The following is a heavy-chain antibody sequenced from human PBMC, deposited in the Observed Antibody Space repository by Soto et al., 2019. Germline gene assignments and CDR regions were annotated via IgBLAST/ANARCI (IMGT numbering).Heavy chain of an antibody. CDR2: IYYSGST. CDR3: ARAGRGGSYGAPVDY. Sequence: SETLSLTCTVSGGSISSYYWSWIRQPPGKGLEWIGYIYYSGSTNYNPSLKSRVTISVDTSKNQFSLKLSSVTAADTAVYYCARAGRGGSYGAPVDYGGQGPLAPV. D-gene: IGHD1-26*01. J-gene: IGHJ4*02. V-gene: IGHV4-59*01. CDR1: GGSISSYY.